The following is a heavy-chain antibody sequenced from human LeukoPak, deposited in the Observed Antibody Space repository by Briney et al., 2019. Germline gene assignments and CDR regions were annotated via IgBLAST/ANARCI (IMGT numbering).Heavy chain of an antibody. J-gene: IGHJ5*02. CDR3: ARRLYYKPVGYNWFDP. Sequence: SETLSLTCTVSGVSISSSNSYWGWLRQPPVKGLEWIGSIYYSGNTYYNASLKSQVSISIDTSKNQFSLKLSSVTAADTAVYYCARRLYYKPVGYNWFDPWGQGTLVTVSS. CDR2: IYYSGNT. CDR1: GVSISSSNSY. V-gene: IGHV4-39*01. D-gene: IGHD3-22*01.